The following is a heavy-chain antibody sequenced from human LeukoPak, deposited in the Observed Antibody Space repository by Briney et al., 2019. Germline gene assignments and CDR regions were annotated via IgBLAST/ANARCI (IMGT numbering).Heavy chain of an antibody. J-gene: IGHJ3*02. CDR1: GFTFSTNS. D-gene: IGHD4-11*01. Sequence: GGSLRLSCAASGFTFSTNSMSWVRQAPGKGLEWVSILGGSGATTYYADSVKGRFTISRDNSKNMLYLQMNSLRAEDTAVYYCAKERLTTTAFDTWGQGTMVTVSS. CDR3: AKERLTTTAFDT. CDR2: LGGSGATT. V-gene: IGHV3-23*01.